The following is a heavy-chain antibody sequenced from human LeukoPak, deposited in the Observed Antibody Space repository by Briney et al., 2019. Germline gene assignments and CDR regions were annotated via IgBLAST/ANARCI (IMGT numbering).Heavy chain of an antibody. V-gene: IGHV4-30-4*01. CDR1: GDSISSGDHY. Sequence: SETLSLTCTVSGDSISSGDHYWSWIRQPPGKGLQWIGYIYYSGSNNYNPSLKSRIAISVDTSQNQFSLKLNSVTAADTSVYYCARGDGYYANAFDIWGQVTLVTVCS. J-gene: IGHJ3*02. CDR3: ARGDGYYANAFDI. D-gene: IGHD5-24*01. CDR2: IYYSGSN.